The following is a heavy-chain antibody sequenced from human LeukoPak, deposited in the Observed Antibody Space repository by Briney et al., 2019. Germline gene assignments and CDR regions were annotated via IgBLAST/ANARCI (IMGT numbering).Heavy chain of an antibody. CDR2: IYSSGNT. CDR3: AREPDTAMII. J-gene: IGHJ4*02. D-gene: IGHD5-18*01. V-gene: IGHV3-53*01. Sequence: GGSLRLSCAASGFSVSSNYMSSVRQAAGQGLEWVSVIYSSGNTYYADSVKGRFTISRDTSKNTLYLQMNSLRAEDTAVYYCAREPDTAMIIWGQGTLVTVSS. CDR1: GFSVSSNY.